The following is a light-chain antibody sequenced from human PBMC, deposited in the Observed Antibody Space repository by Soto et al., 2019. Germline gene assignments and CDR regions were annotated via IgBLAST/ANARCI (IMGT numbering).Light chain of an antibody. CDR2: LGS. CDR1: QSLLHSDGYTY. J-gene: IGKJ1*01. CDR3: MQALQTPWT. Sequence: DIVMTQSPLSLPVTPGEPASISCRSSQSLLHSDGYTYFDWYLQKPGQSPQLLIYLGSNRASGVPHRFSGSRSGTYFTLKISNVEAEDVGVYYCMQALQTPWTFGQGTKVEI. V-gene: IGKV2-28*01.